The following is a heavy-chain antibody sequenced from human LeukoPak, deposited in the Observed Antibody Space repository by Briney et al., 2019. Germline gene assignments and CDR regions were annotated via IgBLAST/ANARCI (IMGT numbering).Heavy chain of an antibody. CDR3: ARDSGDGFDI. CDR1: GFIFNIYE. CDR2: ISNSGSTK. Sequence: PGGSLRLSCAASGFIFNIYEMNWVRQAPGKGLEWVSYISNSGSTKYYADSVKGRFTISRDNAKKSLYVQMNSLRAEDTAVYYCARDSGDGFDIWGQGTMVTVSS. J-gene: IGHJ3*02. D-gene: IGHD3-10*01. V-gene: IGHV3-48*03.